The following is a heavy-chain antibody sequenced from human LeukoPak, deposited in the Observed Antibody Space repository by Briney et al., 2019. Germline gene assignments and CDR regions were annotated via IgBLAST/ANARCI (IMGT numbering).Heavy chain of an antibody. CDR3: ARARGTGPGAHFDY. CDR2: ISKSGDST. V-gene: IGHV3-11*01. J-gene: IGHJ4*02. Sequence: ASRLMFNNAWMSWVRQAPGRGLEWVSAISKSGDSTFYADSVKGRFTISRDNAKNSLFLQMNSLRAEDTAVYYCARARGTGPGAHFDYWGQGTPVIVSS. CDR1: RLMFNNAW. D-gene: IGHD3-10*01.